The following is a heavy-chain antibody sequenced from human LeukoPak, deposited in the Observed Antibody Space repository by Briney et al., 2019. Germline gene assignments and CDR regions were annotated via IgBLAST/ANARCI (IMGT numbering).Heavy chain of an antibody. CDR2: IRYGGTIK. J-gene: IGHJ6*04. V-gene: IGHV3-30*02. Sequence: QPGGSLRLSCAASGFTFSSYAMHWVRQAPGKGLEWVAFIRYGGTIKYYADSVKGRFTISRDNAKNSLYLQMNSLRAEDTAVYYCAELGITMIGGVWGKGTTVTVSS. CDR3: AELGITMIGGV. D-gene: IGHD3-10*02. CDR1: GFTFSSYA.